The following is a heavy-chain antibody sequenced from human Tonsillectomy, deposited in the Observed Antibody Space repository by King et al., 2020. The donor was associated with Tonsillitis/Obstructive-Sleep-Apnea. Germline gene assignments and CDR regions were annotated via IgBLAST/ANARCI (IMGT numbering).Heavy chain of an antibody. CDR1: GFIVDDYA. V-gene: IGHV3-9*01. CDR2: ISWNSGNI. Sequence: VQLVESGGGLVQPGRSLRLSCAASGFIVDDYAMHWVRQAPGKGLEWVSGISWNSGNIDYADSVKGRFTISRDNAKNSLYLQMNSLRSEDTALYYCAKDAVATIPSQYSYYMDVWGKGTTVTVSS. D-gene: IGHD5-12*01. J-gene: IGHJ6*03. CDR3: AKDAVATIPSQYSYYMDV.